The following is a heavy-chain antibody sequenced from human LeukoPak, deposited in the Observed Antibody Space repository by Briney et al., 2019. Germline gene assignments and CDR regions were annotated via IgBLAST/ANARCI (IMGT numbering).Heavy chain of an antibody. Sequence: SETLSLTCTVSGGSISSSTYYWGWIRQPPGKGLVWVGCFYDSRSTYSNPSIRSRVTLSVDTSKNQFYLKLSSVTPADTTVYYCARDGSKDQRYDYDSSADYWGQGTLVTVSS. V-gene: IGHV4-39*02. J-gene: IGHJ4*02. D-gene: IGHD3-22*01. CDR3: ARDGSKDQRYDYDSSADY. CDR2: FYDSRST. CDR1: GGSISSSTYY.